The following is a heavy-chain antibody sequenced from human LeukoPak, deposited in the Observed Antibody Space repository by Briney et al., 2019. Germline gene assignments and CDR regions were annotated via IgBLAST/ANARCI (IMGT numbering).Heavy chain of an antibody. CDR3: ARDPHYYESGRELDY. V-gene: IGHV6-1*01. D-gene: IGHD3-10*01. CDR2: TYYRSKLCN. Sequence: PSHTLSLPCVISGDILYRNGAGWHWIRQSPSRGLEWLGNTYYRSKLCNDYAGSVKSRITINADTSKNHCSLQLKSVTPGDTAVYYCARDPHYYESGRELDYWGEGTLVTVSS. J-gene: IGHJ4*02. CDR1: GDILYRNGAG.